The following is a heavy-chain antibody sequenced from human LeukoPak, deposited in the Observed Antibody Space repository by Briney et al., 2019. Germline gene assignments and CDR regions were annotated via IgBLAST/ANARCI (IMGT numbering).Heavy chain of an antibody. Sequence: PGGSLRLSCAASGFTFSTYWMHWVRQAPGKGLVWVSRINRDGSSTSYADSVKGRFTISRDNAKNTLYLQMNSLRAEDTAVYYCARDRETYYGILTGYYTLGDAFDIWGQGTMVTVSS. CDR1: GFTFSTYW. J-gene: IGHJ3*02. CDR2: INRDGSST. V-gene: IGHV3-74*01. D-gene: IGHD3-9*01. CDR3: ARDRETYYGILTGYYTLGDAFDI.